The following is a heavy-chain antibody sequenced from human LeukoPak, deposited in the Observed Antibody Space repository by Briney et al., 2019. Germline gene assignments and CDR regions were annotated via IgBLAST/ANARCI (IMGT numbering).Heavy chain of an antibody. CDR1: GFTFSSYG. D-gene: IGHD3-9*01. CDR2: MRYDRSNR. Sequence: PGGSLRLSCAASGFTFSSYGMHWVRQAPGKGLEWVAFMRYDRSNRNYADSVKGRFTISRDNSKNTLYLQMNSLRAEDTAVYYCAKGVKVPLLRYFSYYMDVWGKGTTVTISS. CDR3: AKGVKVPLLRYFSYYMDV. V-gene: IGHV3-30*02. J-gene: IGHJ6*03.